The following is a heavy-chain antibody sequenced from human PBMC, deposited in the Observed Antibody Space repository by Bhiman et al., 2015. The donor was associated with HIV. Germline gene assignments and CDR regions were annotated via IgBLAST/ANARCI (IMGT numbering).Heavy chain of an antibody. CDR1: GFTFSTYW. CDR3: AKDLGESENEEWASDYYDFGSDYPGQDPRAVVGAFDI. J-gene: IGHJ3*02. D-gene: IGHD3-3*01. CDR2: IKQDGSEK. Sequence: EVQLVESGGGLVQPGGSLRLSCAASGFTFSTYWMSWVRQAPGKGLEWVANIKQDGSEKYYVDSVKGRFTISRDNAKNSLFLQMNSLRAEDTAVYYCAKDLGESENEEWASDYYDFGSDYPGQDPRAVVGAFDIWGQGTMVTVSS. V-gene: IGHV3-7*01.